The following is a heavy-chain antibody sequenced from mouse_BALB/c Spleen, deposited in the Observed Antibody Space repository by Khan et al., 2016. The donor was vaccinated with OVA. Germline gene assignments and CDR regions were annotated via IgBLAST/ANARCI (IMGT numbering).Heavy chain of an antibody. V-gene: IGHV1-87*01. J-gene: IGHJ2*01. CDR2: INPGDGDT. CDR3: ARYWYDYFDY. CDR1: GYTFTSYW. Sequence: VQLQQSGAELARPGASVKLSCKASGYTFTSYWMQWVKQRPGQGLEWIGTINPGDGDTRYTQKFKGKATLTADKSSSTAYMQLSSLTSEDSAIYYCARYWYDYFDYGGQGTTLTVSS. D-gene: IGHD2-14*01.